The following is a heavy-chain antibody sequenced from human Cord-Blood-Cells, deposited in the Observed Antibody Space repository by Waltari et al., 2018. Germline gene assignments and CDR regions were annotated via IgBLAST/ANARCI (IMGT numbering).Heavy chain of an antibody. D-gene: IGHD1-26*01. J-gene: IGHJ4*02. CDR3: ARHFWGATTIDY. Sequence: QLQLQESGPGLVKPSATLSLTCTVSDRSISSSSYNWDWRRQPPGKGLERIGSIYYSGSTDYNPSLKSRVTISVDTSKNQFSLKLSSVTAADTAVYYCARHFWGATTIDYWGQGTLVTVSS. V-gene: IGHV4-39*01. CDR2: IYYSGST. CDR1: DRSISSSSYN.